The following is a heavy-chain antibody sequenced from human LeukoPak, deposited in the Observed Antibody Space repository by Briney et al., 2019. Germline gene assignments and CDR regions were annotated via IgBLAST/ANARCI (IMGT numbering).Heavy chain of an antibody. CDR1: GFTFSSYS. CDR2: ISSSSSTI. J-gene: IGHJ6*02. Sequence: GGSLRLSCAASGFTFSSYSMNWVRQAPGKGLEWVSYISSSSSTIYYADSVKGRFTISRDNAKNSLYLQMNSLRDEDTAVYYCARENTMIAVVTSYYYYGMDVWGQGTTVTVSS. V-gene: IGHV3-48*02. CDR3: ARENTMIAVVTSYYYYGMDV. D-gene: IGHD3-22*01.